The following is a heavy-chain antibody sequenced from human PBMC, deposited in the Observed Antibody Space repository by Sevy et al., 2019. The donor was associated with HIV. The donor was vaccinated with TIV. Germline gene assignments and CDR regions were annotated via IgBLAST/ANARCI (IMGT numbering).Heavy chain of an antibody. Sequence: ASVKVSCKASGYSFTNYGIGWVRQAPGQGLEWMGWISGYNGYTNYAQNLQGRVTMTTDTSTSTAYMELRSLRSDDTAMYYCAGENAWGRGYSWGQGTLVTVSS. J-gene: IGHJ4*02. CDR1: GYSFTNYG. D-gene: IGHD1-26*01. CDR2: ISGYNGYT. CDR3: AGENAWGRGYS. V-gene: IGHV1-18*01.